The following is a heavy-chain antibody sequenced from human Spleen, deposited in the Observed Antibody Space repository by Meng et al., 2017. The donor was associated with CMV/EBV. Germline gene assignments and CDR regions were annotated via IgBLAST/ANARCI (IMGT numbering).Heavy chain of an antibody. J-gene: IGHJ4*02. CDR3: ARRQAGAVDY. D-gene: IGHD6-13*01. Sequence: GESLKISCAASGFTFDDYGMSWVRQAPGKGLEWVSGINGVGGSTDYADSVRGRFIISRDNAKKSPYLQINSLRVEDTAFYYCARRQAGAVDYWGQGTLVTVSS. CDR1: GFTFDDYG. CDR2: INGVGGST. V-gene: IGHV3-20*04.